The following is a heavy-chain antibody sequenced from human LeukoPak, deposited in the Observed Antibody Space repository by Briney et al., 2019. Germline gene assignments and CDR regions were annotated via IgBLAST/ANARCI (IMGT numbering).Heavy chain of an antibody. J-gene: IGHJ4*02. CDR2: IYYSGST. CDR3: ARLHEDTALDY. D-gene: IGHD5-18*01. Sequence: SETLSLTCTVSGGSISSYYWSWIRQPPGKGLEWIGYIYYSGSTNYSPSLKSRVTISVDTSKNQFSLKLSSVTAADTAVYYCARLHEDTALDYWGQGTLVTVSS. CDR1: GGSISSYY. V-gene: IGHV4-59*01.